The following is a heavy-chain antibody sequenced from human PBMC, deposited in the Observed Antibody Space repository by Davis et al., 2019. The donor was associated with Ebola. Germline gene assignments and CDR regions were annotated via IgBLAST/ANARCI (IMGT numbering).Heavy chain of an antibody. J-gene: IGHJ4*02. Sequence: GESLKISCAASGFTFSSYGMHWVRQAPGKGLEWVAFIRYDGSNKYYADSVKGRFTISRDNSKNTLYLQMNSLRAEDTAVYYCAKDIEYSSGQIDYWGQGTLVTVSS. V-gene: IGHV3-30*02. CDR1: GFTFSSYG. CDR3: AKDIEYSSGQIDY. D-gene: IGHD6-19*01. CDR2: IRYDGSNK.